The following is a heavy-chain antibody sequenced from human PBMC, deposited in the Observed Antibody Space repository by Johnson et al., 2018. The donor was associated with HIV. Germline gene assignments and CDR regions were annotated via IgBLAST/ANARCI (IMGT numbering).Heavy chain of an antibody. J-gene: IGHJ3*02. Sequence: EVQLVESGGGLVQHGGSLRLSCAVSGFTFSNHHMTWVRQAPGKGLEWVANINQDGSDKYYVDSVKGRFTISRDNAQNSLYLQMNSLRAEDTAVYYCGRESTGAGTAFDIWGQGTMVTVSS. CDR2: INQDGSDK. V-gene: IGHV3-7*01. CDR1: GFTFSNHH. D-gene: IGHD2-8*02. CDR3: GRESTGAGTAFDI.